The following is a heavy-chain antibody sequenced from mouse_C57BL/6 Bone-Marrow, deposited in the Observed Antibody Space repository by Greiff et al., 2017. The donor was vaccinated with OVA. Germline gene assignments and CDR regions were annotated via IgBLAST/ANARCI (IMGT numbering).Heavy chain of an antibody. V-gene: IGHV5-9-1*02. CDR3: TRGSYYDYDGIYYYAMDY. CDR2: ISSGGDYI. CDR1: GFTFSSYA. Sequence: EVMLVESGEGLVKPGGSLKLSCAASGFTFSSYAMSWVRQTPEKRLEWVAYISSGGDYIYYADTVKGRFTISRDNARNTLYLQMSSLKSEDTAMYYCTRGSYYDYDGIYYYAMDYWGQGTSVTVSS. J-gene: IGHJ4*01. D-gene: IGHD2-4*01.